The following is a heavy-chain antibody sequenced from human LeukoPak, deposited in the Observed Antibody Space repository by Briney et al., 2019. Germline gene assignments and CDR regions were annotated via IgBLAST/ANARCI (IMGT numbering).Heavy chain of an antibody. J-gene: IGHJ4*02. CDR2: TYYRSKWYN. V-gene: IGHV6-1*01. Sequence: SQTLSLTCAISGDSVSSNSAAWNWIRQSPSRGLEWLGRTYYRSKWYNDYAVSVKSRITINPDTSKNQFSLQLNSVTPEDTAVYYCARDSRSYCTNGVCYGRFDYWGQGALVTVSS. CDR1: GDSVSSNSAA. CDR3: ARDSRSYCTNGVCYGRFDY. D-gene: IGHD2-8*01.